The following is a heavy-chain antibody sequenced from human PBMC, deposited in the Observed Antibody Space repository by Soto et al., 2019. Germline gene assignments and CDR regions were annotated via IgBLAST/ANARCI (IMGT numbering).Heavy chain of an antibody. V-gene: IGHV4-30-4*01. J-gene: IGHJ6*04. CDR1: GDIISSGDNN. Sequence: SEKLSLTCTVSGDIISSGDNNWSWIREPAGKGLEWIGYINYSGSTYYNPSLKSRVTISVDTYKKQFSLKLSSATAADKAVYYCARVPRLVHYYYGMEVWCKGNTVT. D-gene: IGHD3-9*01. CDR2: INYSGST. CDR3: ARVPRLVHYYYGMEV.